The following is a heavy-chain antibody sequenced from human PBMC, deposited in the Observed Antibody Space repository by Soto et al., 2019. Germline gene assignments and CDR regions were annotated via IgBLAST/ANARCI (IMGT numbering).Heavy chain of an antibody. Sequence: GGSLRLSCTASGFTFGDYAMSWFRQAPGKGLEWVGFIRSKAYGGTTEYAASVKGRFTISRDDSKSIAYLQMNSLKTEDTAVYYCTRDYEAGPYWYFDLWGRGTLVTVSS. V-gene: IGHV3-49*03. D-gene: IGHD3-3*01. CDR1: GFTFGDYA. CDR3: TRDYEAGPYWYFDL. J-gene: IGHJ2*01. CDR2: IRSKAYGGTT.